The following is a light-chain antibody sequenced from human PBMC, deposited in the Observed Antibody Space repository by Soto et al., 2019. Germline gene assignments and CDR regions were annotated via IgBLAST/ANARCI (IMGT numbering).Light chain of an antibody. V-gene: IGKV3-11*01. Sequence: EIVLTQSPATLSLSPGERATLSCRASQSVSSYLAWYQQKPGQAPRLLIYDACNRATGIPARFSGSGSGTDFILTISSLEPEDFAVYYCQQRSNWPPWTFGQGTKVEIK. J-gene: IGKJ1*01. CDR2: DAC. CDR3: QQRSNWPPWT. CDR1: QSVSSY.